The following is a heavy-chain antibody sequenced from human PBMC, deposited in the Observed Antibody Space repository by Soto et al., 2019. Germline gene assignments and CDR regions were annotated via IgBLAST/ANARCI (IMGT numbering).Heavy chain of an antibody. D-gene: IGHD2-8*02. CDR1: GFTFSSYS. CDR2: ISSSSSYI. CDR3: AREDDIVLGRMEV. J-gene: IGHJ6*03. V-gene: IGHV3-21*01. Sequence: PGGSLRLSCAASGFTFSSYSMNWVRQAPGKGLEWVSSISSSSSYIYYADSVKGRFTISRDNAKNSLYLQMNSLRAEDTAVYYCAREDDIVLGRMEVWGKGTTVTVSS.